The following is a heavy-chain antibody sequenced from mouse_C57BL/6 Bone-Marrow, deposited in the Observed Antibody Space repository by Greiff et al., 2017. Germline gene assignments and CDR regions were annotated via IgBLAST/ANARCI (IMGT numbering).Heavy chain of an antibody. J-gene: IGHJ1*03. CDR1: GYTFTSYW. CDR3: ARVGGYGYWYFDV. CDR2: IDPSDSET. D-gene: IGHD2-10*02. V-gene: IGHV1-52*01. Sequence: QVQLQQPGAELVRPGSSVKLSCKASGYTFTSYWMHWVKQRPIQGLEWIGNIDPSDSETHYNQKFKDKATLTVDKSSSTAYMQLSSLTSEDSAVYYCARVGGYGYWYFDVGGTGTTVTVSS.